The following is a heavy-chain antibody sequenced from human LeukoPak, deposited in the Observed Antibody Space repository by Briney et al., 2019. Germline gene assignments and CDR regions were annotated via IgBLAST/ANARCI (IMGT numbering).Heavy chain of an antibody. Sequence: SETLSLTCAVSGASISTNNWWSWVRQPPGKGLEWIGEIYHTGSANYNPSLKSRVTISLDESKNHFSLKLSSVTAADAAVYFCAGKTNSGWYPFDYWGQGTLVTVSS. CDR1: GASISTNNW. D-gene: IGHD6-19*01. J-gene: IGHJ4*02. V-gene: IGHV4-4*02. CDR3: AGKTNSGWYPFDY. CDR2: IYHTGSA.